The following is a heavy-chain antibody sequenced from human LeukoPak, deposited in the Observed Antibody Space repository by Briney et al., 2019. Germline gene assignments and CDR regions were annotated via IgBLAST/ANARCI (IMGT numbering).Heavy chain of an antibody. CDR1: GYSISSGYY. CDR2: IYHSGST. V-gene: IGHV4-38-2*01. J-gene: IGHJ4*02. D-gene: IGHD3-10*01. CDR3: ARSLWFGEFYFDY. Sequence: PSETLSLTCAVSGYSISSGYYWGWIRQPPGKGLEWIGSIYHSGSTYYNPSLKSRVTISVDTSKNQFSLKLSSVTAADTAVYYCARSLWFGEFYFDYWGQGTLVTVSS.